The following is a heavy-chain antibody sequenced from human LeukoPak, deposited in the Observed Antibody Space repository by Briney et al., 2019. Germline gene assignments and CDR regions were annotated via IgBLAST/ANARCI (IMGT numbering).Heavy chain of an antibody. CDR1: GFTFSSYW. D-gene: IGHD3-10*01. Sequence: PGGSLRLSCAASGFTFSSYWMHWVRQAPGKGLVWVSRIKSDGSSTNYADSVKGRFTISRDNAKSTLYLQMNSLRAEDTAVYYCARLDYYGSGSYPHAFDIWGQGTMVTVSS. CDR2: IKSDGSST. CDR3: ARLDYYGSGSYPHAFDI. V-gene: IGHV3-74*01. J-gene: IGHJ3*02.